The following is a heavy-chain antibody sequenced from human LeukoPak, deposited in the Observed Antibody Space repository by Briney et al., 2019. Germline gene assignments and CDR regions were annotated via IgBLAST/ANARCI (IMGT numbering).Heavy chain of an antibody. CDR3: AKDRQWLFKWYFDL. CDR2: ISGSGGST. J-gene: IGHJ2*01. V-gene: IGHV3-23*01. CDR1: GFTYGTYA. Sequence: GGSLRLSCAASGFTYGTYAMSWVREAPGKGLEWVSAISGSGGSTYYADSVKGRFTISRDNSKNTLYLQMNSLRAEDTAVYYCAKDRQWLFKWYFDLWGRGTLVTVSS. D-gene: IGHD6-19*01.